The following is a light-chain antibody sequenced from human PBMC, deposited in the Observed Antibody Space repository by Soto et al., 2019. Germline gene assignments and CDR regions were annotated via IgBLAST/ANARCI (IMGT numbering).Light chain of an antibody. CDR2: DVS. Sequence: QSVLTQPASVSGSPGQSITISCTGTISDVGGYNFVSWYQQYPGKAPKLMICDVSNRPSGVSNRFSGSKSGNTASLTISGLQAEDEADYYCNTFTGSNYDFGTGTKVT. V-gene: IGLV2-14*03. CDR3: NTFTGSNYD. CDR1: ISDVGGYNF. J-gene: IGLJ1*01.